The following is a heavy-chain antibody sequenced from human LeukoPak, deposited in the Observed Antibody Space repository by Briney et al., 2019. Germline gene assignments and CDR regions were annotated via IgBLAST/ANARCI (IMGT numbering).Heavy chain of an antibody. D-gene: IGHD1-26*01. CDR1: GFTFSNYW. CDR2: IKQDGSEK. Sequence: GGSLRLSCAASGFTFSNYWMSWVRQAPGKGLEWVANIKQDGSEKYYADSVKGRFTISRDNSKNTLYLQMNSLRAEDTAVYYCARTRVGMGSPYYFDYWGQGTLVTVSS. V-gene: IGHV3-7*03. J-gene: IGHJ4*02. CDR3: ARTRVGMGSPYYFDY.